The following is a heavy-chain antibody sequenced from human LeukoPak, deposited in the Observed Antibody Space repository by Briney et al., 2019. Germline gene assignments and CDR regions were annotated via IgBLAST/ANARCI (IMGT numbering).Heavy chain of an antibody. V-gene: IGHV3-53*01. Sequence: GGSLRLSCAASGFTASSIYMSWVRQAPGKGLEWVSVIYSGGSTYYADSVKGRFTISRDNSKNTLYLQMNSLRAEDTAVYYCARDVEDAFDIWGQGTMVTVSS. CDR1: GFTASSIY. CDR2: IYSGGST. CDR3: ARDVEDAFDI. J-gene: IGHJ3*02.